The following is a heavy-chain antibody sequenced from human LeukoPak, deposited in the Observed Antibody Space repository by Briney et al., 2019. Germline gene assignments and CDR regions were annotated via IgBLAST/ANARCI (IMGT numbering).Heavy chain of an antibody. J-gene: IGHJ4*02. CDR3: ARRYDSGSTIDQ. CDR1: GVSFTNYW. D-gene: IGHD3-10*01. Sequence: GESLRISCKDSGVSFTNYWISWVRQMPGKGLEWMGRIDPSDSYTNYSPSFQGHVTISVDKPISTAYLQWSSLKASDTAIYYCARRYDSGSTIDQWGQGTLVTVSS. CDR2: IDPSDSYT. V-gene: IGHV5-10-1*01.